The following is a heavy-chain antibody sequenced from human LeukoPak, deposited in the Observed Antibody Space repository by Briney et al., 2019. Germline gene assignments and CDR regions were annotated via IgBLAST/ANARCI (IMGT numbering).Heavy chain of an antibody. CDR3: ARAATVTTYDY. CDR2: IYYSGST. D-gene: IGHD4-17*01. CDR1: GGSISSSSYY. Sequence: RPSETLSLTCTVSGGSISSSSYYWGWIRQPPGKGLEWIGYIYYSGSTYYNPSLKSRVTISVDTSKNQFSLKLSSVTAADTAVYYCARAATVTTYDYWGQGTLVTVSS. J-gene: IGHJ4*02. V-gene: IGHV4-30-4*08.